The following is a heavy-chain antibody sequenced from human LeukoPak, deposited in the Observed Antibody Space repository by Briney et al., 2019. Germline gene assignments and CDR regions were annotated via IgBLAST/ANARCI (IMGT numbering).Heavy chain of an antibody. CDR2: LNWNGDIT. Sequence: GGSLTLSCAASGFTFNDYGMTWVRQAPGKGLEWVSGLNWNGDITRYADSVKGRFTISRDNAKNSVYLQMDSLSAEDTAFYYCARGYGAGNYRRPFYGMDVWGQGTTVTVSS. J-gene: IGHJ6*02. D-gene: IGHD3-10*01. CDR3: ARGYGAGNYRRPFYGMDV. V-gene: IGHV3-20*04. CDR1: GFTFNDYG.